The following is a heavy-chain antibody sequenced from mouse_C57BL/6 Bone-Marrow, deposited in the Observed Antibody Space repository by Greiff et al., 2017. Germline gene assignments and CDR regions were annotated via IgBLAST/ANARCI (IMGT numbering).Heavy chain of an antibody. J-gene: IGHJ3*01. Sequence: EVMLVESGGGLVKPGGSLKLSCAASGFTFSSYAMSWVRQTPEKRLEWVATISDGGSYTYYPDNVKGRFPISRDNAKNNLYLQMSHLKSEDTAMYYCARDGGWLLPSWFAYWGQGTLVTVSA. CDR1: GFTFSSYA. CDR2: ISDGGSYT. V-gene: IGHV5-4*01. CDR3: ARDGGWLLPSWFAY. D-gene: IGHD2-3*01.